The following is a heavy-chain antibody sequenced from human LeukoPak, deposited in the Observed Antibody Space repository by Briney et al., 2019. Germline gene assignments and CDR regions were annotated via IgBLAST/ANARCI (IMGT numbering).Heavy chain of an antibody. J-gene: IGHJ4*02. CDR2: MNPNSGNT. D-gene: IGHD2-15*01. Sequence: ASVKVSCKASGYTFTSYDINWVRQATGQGLEWMGWMNPNSGNTGYVQKFQGRVTMTRNTSISTAYMELSSLRSEDTAVYYCARVSCSGGSCYQGYWGQGTLVTVSS. V-gene: IGHV1-8*01. CDR1: GYTFTSYD. CDR3: ARVSCSGGSCYQGY.